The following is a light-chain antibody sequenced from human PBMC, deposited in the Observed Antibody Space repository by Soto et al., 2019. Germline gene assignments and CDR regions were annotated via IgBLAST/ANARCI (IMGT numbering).Light chain of an antibody. CDR1: ESVASNY. Sequence: EIVLTQSPGTLSLSPGETATLSCRASESVASNYLAWYQQKPGQAPRLLMYGAASRATGIPDRFSGSGSGTDFTLSITRLQHADCAVYYCQQYGSSTWTSGQGTKVEIK. CDR3: QQYGSSTWT. J-gene: IGKJ1*01. CDR2: GAA. V-gene: IGKV3-20*01.